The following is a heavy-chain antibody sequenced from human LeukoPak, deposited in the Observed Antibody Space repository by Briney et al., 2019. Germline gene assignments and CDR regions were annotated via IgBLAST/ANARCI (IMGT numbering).Heavy chain of an antibody. CDR1: GYTFTDHY. D-gene: IGHD3-10*01. J-gene: IGHJ4*02. V-gene: IGHV1-2*02. CDR3: ARSTLIMIRGAVDY. CDR2: INPQRGST. Sequence: ASVTVSCTTSGYTFTDHYIHWIRQTPRRGLEWLGWINPQRGSTDSAQNFQGRLTMTRDTSINTAYMELFSLTSDDTAIYYCARSTLIMIRGAVDYWGQGSLVAVSS.